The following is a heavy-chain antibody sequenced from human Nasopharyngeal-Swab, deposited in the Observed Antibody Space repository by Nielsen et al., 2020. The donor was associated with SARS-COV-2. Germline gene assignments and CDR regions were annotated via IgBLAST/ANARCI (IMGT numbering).Heavy chain of an antibody. CDR2: INHSGST. CDR3: ARAQRGTVTIYYYYGMDV. J-gene: IGHJ6*02. Sequence: WIRQPPGKGLEWIGEINHSGSTNYNPSLKRRVTISVDKSKNQFSLKLSSVTAADTAVYYCARAQRGTVTIYYYYGMDVWGQGTTVTVSS. V-gene: IGHV4-34*01. D-gene: IGHD4-17*01.